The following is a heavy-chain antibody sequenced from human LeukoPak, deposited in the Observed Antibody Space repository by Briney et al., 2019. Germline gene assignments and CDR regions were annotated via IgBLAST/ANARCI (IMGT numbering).Heavy chain of an antibody. V-gene: IGHV4-4*02. D-gene: IGHD3-10*01. Sequence: SGTLSLTCSVSGGSISSSNWWSWVRQPPGKGLEWIGEIYHSGSTNYNPTLKSRVTMSVDKSRNQFSLSLTSVTAADTAVYYCARGEQYGSGTVQFDYWGQGTLSPSPQ. CDR2: IYHSGST. CDR3: ARGEQYGSGTVQFDY. CDR1: GGSISSSNW. J-gene: IGHJ4*02.